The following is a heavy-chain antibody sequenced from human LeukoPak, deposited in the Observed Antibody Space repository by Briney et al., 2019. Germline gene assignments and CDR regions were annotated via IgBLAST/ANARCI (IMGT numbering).Heavy chain of an antibody. CDR2: IYYSGST. CDR3: ARGYDFWSGYYRD. D-gene: IGHD3-3*01. J-gene: IGHJ4*02. V-gene: IGHV4-59*01. CDR1: GGSISSYY. Sequence: SETLSLTCTVSGGSISSYYWSWIRQPPGKGLEWIGYIYYSGSTNYNPSLKSRVTISVDTSKSQFSLKLSSVTAADTAVYYYARGYDFWSGYYRDWGQGTLVTVSS.